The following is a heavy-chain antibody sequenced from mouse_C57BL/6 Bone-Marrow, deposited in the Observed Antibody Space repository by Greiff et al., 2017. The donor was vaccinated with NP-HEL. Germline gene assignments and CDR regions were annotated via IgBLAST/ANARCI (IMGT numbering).Heavy chain of an antibody. Sequence: EVNLVESGGGLVQPGGSLKLSCAASGFTFSDYYMYWVRQTPEKRLEWVAYISNGGGSTYYPDTVKGRFTISRDNAKNTLYLQMSRLKSEDTAMYYCARRYGSSYDYAMDYWGQGTSVTVSS. CDR2: ISNGGGST. V-gene: IGHV5-12*01. CDR3: ARRYGSSYDYAMDY. CDR1: GFTFSDYY. D-gene: IGHD1-1*01. J-gene: IGHJ4*01.